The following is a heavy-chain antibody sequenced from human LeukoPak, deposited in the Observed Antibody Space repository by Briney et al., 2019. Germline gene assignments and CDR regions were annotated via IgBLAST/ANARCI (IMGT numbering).Heavy chain of an antibody. CDR2: IYSGGST. J-gene: IGHJ6*02. CDR1: GFTFSSYA. V-gene: IGHV3-53*01. Sequence: GGSLRLSCAASGFTFSSYAMSWVRQAPGKGLEWVSVIYSGGSTYYANSVKGRFTISRDNSKNTLYLQMNSLRAEDTAVYYCAISSKGRYYGMDVWGQGTTVTVSS. D-gene: IGHD3-9*01. CDR3: AISSKGRYYGMDV.